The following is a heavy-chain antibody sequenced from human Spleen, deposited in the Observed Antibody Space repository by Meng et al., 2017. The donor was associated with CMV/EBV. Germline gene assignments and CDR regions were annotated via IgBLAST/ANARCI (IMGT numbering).Heavy chain of an antibody. V-gene: IGHV3-74*01. CDR3: AKGCSSTSCYTPYY. CDR2: INSDGSST. J-gene: IGHJ4*02. CDR1: GSTFSSYW. Sequence: ASGSTFSSYWMHWVRQAPGKGLVWVSRINSDGSSTSYADSVKGRFTISRDNAKNTLYLQMNSLRAEDTAVYYCAKGCSSTSCYTPYYWGQGTLVTVSS. D-gene: IGHD2-2*02.